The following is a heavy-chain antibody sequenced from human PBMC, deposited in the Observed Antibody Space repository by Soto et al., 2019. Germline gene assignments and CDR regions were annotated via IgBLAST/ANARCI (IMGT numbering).Heavy chain of an antibody. Sequence: PSETLSLTCSLSGDFIISSGYYWDWIRQPPGKGLEWIGYIYYSGSTSYNPSLKSRVTISVDTSKNQFSLKLSSVTAADTAVYYCARVLGNDAFDIWGQGAMVTVSS. CDR1: GDFIISSGYY. D-gene: IGHD3-3*02. V-gene: IGHV4-39*07. CDR3: ARVLGNDAFDI. J-gene: IGHJ3*02. CDR2: IYYSGST.